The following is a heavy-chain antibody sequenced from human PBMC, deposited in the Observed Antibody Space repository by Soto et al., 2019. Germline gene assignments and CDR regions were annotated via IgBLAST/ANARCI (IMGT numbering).Heavy chain of an antibody. J-gene: IGHJ5*02. D-gene: IGHD6-13*01. V-gene: IGHV1-69*01. CDR2: IIPIFGTA. CDR3: AKDFRIAAAGTANNWFDP. Sequence: QVQLVQSGAEVKKPGSSVKVSCKAPGGTFSSYAISWVRQAPGQGLEWMGGIIPIFGTANYAQKFQGRVTITADESTSTAYMELSSLRSEDTAVYYCAKDFRIAAAGTANNWFDPWGQGTLVTVSS. CDR1: GGTFSSYA.